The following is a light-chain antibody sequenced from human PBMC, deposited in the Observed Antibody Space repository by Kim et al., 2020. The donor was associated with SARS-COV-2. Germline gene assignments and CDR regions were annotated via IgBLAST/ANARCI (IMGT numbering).Light chain of an antibody. CDR1: QSISTY. Sequence: DIQMTQSPSSLSAAVGDRVTLTCRASQSISTYLNWYQQTPGKAPKLLIYGASSLQSGVPSSFSGSGSGTEFTLTISSLQPEDFTTYYCQQSYATPWTFGQGAKVDIK. CDR2: GAS. V-gene: IGKV1-39*01. CDR3: QQSYATPWT. J-gene: IGKJ1*01.